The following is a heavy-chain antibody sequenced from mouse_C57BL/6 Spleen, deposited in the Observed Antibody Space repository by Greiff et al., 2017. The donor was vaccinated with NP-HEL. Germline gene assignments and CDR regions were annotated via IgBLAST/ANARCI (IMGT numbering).Heavy chain of an antibody. J-gene: IGHJ1*03. CDR3: AREGNFYWYFDV. V-gene: IGHV5-4*01. CDR2: ISDGGSYT. CDR1: GFTFSSYA. Sequence: EVQGVESGGGLVKPGGSLKLSCAASGFTFSSYAMSWVRQTPEKRLEWVATISDGGSYTYYPDNVKGRFTISRDNAKNNLYLQMSHLKSEDTAMYYCAREGNFYWYFDVWGTGTTVTVSS.